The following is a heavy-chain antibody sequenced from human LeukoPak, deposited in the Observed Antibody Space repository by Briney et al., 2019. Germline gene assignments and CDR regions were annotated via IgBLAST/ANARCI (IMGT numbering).Heavy chain of an antibody. CDR3: ARGQGVTTVMNWFDP. V-gene: IGHV4-34*01. J-gene: IGHJ5*02. CDR2: INHSGST. CDR1: GFTVSSNY. Sequence: PGGSLRLSCAASGFTVSSNYMSWVRQAPGKGLEWIGEINHSGSTNYNPSLKSRVTISVDTSKNQFSLKLSSVTAADTAVYYCARGQGVTTVMNWFDPWGQGTLVTVSS. D-gene: IGHD4-11*01.